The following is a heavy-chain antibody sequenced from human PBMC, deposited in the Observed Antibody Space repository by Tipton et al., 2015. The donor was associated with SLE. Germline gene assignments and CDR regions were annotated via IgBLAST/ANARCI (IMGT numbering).Heavy chain of an antibody. CDR3: ARNPTSYCSGGSCYSPWFDP. CDR1: GGSISSGGYS. CDR2: IYQSGST. J-gene: IGHJ5*02. V-gene: IGHV4-30-2*01. Sequence: TLSLTCVVSGGSISSGGYSWSWIRQTPGKGLEWIGYIYQSGSTYYNPSLKSRVSISVDRSRNQFSLKLSSVTAADTAVYYCARNPTSYCSGGSCYSPWFDPWGQGTLVTVSS. D-gene: IGHD2-15*01.